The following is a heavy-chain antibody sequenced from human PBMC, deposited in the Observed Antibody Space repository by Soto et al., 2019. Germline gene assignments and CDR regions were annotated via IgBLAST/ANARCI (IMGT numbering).Heavy chain of an antibody. CDR1: GGTFSSYA. Sequence: GASVKVSCKACGGTFSSYAISWVRQAPGQGLEWMGGIIPIFGTANYAQKFQGRVTITADESTSTAYMELSSLRSEDTAVYYCARRAGRITMVRGVVLDNWFDPWGQGTLVTVS. CDR3: ARRAGRITMVRGVVLDNWFDP. D-gene: IGHD3-10*01. J-gene: IGHJ5*02. CDR2: IIPIFGTA. V-gene: IGHV1-69*13.